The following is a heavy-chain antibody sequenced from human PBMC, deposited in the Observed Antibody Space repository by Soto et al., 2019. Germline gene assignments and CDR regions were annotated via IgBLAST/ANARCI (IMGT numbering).Heavy chain of an antibody. V-gene: IGHV3-13*01. Sequence: EVQLVESGGGLVQPGGSLRLSCAASGFTFSSYDMHWVRQATGKGLEWVSAIGTAGDTYYPGSVKGRFTISRENAKNSLYLQMNSLRAGDTAVYYCARERGYCTNGVCHGVYYYGMDVWGQGTTVTVSS. J-gene: IGHJ6*02. CDR2: IGTAGDT. D-gene: IGHD2-8*01. CDR1: GFTFSSYD. CDR3: ARERGYCTNGVCHGVYYYGMDV.